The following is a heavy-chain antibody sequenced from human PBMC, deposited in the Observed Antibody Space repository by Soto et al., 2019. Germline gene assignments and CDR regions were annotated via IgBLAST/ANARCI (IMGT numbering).Heavy chain of an antibody. CDR1: GGSISSYY. J-gene: IGHJ4*02. CDR3: ARQRTTVTAPFFDY. V-gene: IGHV4-59*08. Sequence: SETLSLTCTVSGGSISSYYWSWIRQPPGKGLEWIGYIYYSGSTNYNPSLKSRVTISVDTSKNQFSLKLSSVTAADTAVYYCARQRTTVTAPFFDYWGQGTLVTVSS. D-gene: IGHD4-17*01. CDR2: IYYSGST.